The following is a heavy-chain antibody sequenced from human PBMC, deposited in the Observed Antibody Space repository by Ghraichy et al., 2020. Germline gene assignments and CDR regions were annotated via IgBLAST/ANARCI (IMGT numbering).Heavy chain of an antibody. CDR3: AKDRVENTQRVSYSLVV. Sequence: GGSLRLSCAASGFTFRTYGMNWVRQAPVKGLEWVALISNDGSLKYYADSVRGRFTISRDNSKNRLSLQMNSLRAEDTAIYYCAKDRVENTQRVSYSLVVWGQGTTVTVSS. J-gene: IGHJ6*02. D-gene: IGHD5-12*01. V-gene: IGHV3-30*18. CDR2: ISNDGSLK. CDR1: GFTFRTYG.